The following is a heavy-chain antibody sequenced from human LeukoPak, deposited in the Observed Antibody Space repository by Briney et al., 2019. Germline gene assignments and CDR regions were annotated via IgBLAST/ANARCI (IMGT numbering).Heavy chain of an antibody. Sequence: PSETLSLTCTVSGGSISSHYWSWIRQPPGKGLEWIGYIYISGSTNYNPSLKSRVTISVDTSKNQFSLKLSSVTAADTAVYYCARMHYDILTGYYRGIWFDPWGQGTLVTVSS. CDR2: IYISGST. V-gene: IGHV4-4*09. D-gene: IGHD3-9*01. J-gene: IGHJ5*02. CDR3: ARMHYDILTGYYRGIWFDP. CDR1: GGSISSHY.